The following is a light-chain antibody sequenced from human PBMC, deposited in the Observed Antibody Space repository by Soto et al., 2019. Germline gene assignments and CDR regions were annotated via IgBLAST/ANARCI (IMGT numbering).Light chain of an antibody. CDR3: QHRRNWPLT. Sequence: EIVLTPSPGTLSLSPGETATLSCRASQSVNNQLAWYQQKPGQAPRLLIYDASTRATGIPARISGSGSGADFTLTISSLEPEDFAVYYCQHRRNWPLTFGGGTKVDIK. CDR1: QSVNNQ. J-gene: IGKJ4*01. CDR2: DAS. V-gene: IGKV3-11*01.